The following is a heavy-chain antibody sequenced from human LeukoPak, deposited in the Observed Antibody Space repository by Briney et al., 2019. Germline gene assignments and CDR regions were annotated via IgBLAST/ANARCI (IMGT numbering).Heavy chain of an antibody. J-gene: IGHJ4*02. CDR2: ISGSGGRS. Sequence: PGGSLRLSCAVSGITLSNYGMSWVRQAPGKGLEWVAGISGSGGRSNYADSVKGRFTSSRDNSKNTLYLQMNSLRAEDTAVYYCARDLSRGFYFDYWGQGTLVTVSS. CDR3: ARDLSRGFYFDY. V-gene: IGHV3-23*01. CDR1: GITLSNYG.